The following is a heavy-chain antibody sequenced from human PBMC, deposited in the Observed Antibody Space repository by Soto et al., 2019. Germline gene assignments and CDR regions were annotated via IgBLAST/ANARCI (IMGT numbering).Heavy chain of an antibody. Sequence: PGVSLRLSCAASGFTFSDHYMSWIRQAPGKGLEWISYISNGGRIIDYADSVKGRFTISRDNAKNSLYLQLKSLRAEDTAVYYCARERRGSFGVVSTSDYWGQGTMVTVSS. J-gene: IGHJ4*02. CDR1: GFTFSDHY. CDR3: ARERRGSFGVVSTSDY. CDR2: ISNGGRII. V-gene: IGHV3-11*01. D-gene: IGHD3-3*01.